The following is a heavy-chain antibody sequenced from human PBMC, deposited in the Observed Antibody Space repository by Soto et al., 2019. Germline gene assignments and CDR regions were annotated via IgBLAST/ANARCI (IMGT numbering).Heavy chain of an antibody. V-gene: IGHV3-23*01. CDR1: GFSFSSYA. CDR3: AKTKGNYCSGGSCYYFDK. D-gene: IGHD2-15*01. J-gene: IGHJ4*02. Sequence: XGSLRLSCAASGFSFSSYAVGWVRQTPGKGLEWVSVISGNAGRTYYADSVKGRFIISRDNSRDTLSLQMDSLRGEDTAIYYCAKTKGNYCSGGSCYYFDKWGQGVLVTVSS. CDR2: ISGNAGRT.